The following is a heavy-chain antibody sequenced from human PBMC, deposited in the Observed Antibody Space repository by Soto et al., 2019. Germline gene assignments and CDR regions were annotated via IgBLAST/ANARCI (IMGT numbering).Heavy chain of an antibody. CDR3: TTSNLGVDF. J-gene: IGHJ4*02. V-gene: IGHV3-15*01. D-gene: IGHD1-1*01. Sequence: GPLRLSCAASGLIFSGVWMTWVRQAPGKGLEWVGRIKTKPDDGTIDYAAPVRGRFTISRDDSKNTLYLQMTSLTPDDTGVYYCTTSNLGVDFWGPGTLVTVSS. CDR1: GLIFSGVW. CDR2: IKTKPDDGTI.